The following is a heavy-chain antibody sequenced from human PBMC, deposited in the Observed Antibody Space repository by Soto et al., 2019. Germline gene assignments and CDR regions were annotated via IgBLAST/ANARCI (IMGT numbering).Heavy chain of an antibody. Sequence: EVQLLESGGGLVQPGGSLRLSCSASGFTFSDYARSWVRQAPGKELEWVSGISGSGGSTYYADSVKGRFTISRDNSKNTLYLQMNSLRVEDTAVYYCAKACSSSWSFDYWGQGTLVTVSS. CDR3: AKACSSSWSFDY. D-gene: IGHD6-13*01. CDR2: ISGSGGST. CDR1: GFTFSDYA. V-gene: IGHV3-23*01. J-gene: IGHJ4*02.